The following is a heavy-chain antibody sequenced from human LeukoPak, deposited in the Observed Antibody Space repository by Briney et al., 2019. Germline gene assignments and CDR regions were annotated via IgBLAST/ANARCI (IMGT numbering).Heavy chain of an antibody. CDR1: GLTFSSYA. Sequence: GRSLRLSCAASGLTFSSYAIHWVRQAPGKGLEWVAVISYDGNNKYADSVKGRFTISRDNSKNTLYLQMNSLRAGDTAVYYCARAPGSSSSWSYFDFWGQGTLVTVSS. CDR3: ARAPGSSSSWSYFDF. D-gene: IGHD6-13*01. V-gene: IGHV3-30-3*01. CDR2: ISYDGNNK. J-gene: IGHJ4*02.